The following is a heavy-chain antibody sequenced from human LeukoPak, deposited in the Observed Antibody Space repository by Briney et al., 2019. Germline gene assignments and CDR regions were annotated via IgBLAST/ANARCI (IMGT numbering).Heavy chain of an antibody. V-gene: IGHV3-23*01. D-gene: IGHD5-12*01. J-gene: IGHJ5*02. CDR3: GGRKHYIGATIP. CDR2: ISASGAST. CDR1: GFTLNNYA. Sequence: PGGSLRLSCAASGFTLNNYAMSWVRQAPGKGLEWVSSISASGASTYYADSVKGRFTISRDSSKNTLYLQMNSLRVEDTAVYYCGGRKHYIGATIPGGQETLAPVPS.